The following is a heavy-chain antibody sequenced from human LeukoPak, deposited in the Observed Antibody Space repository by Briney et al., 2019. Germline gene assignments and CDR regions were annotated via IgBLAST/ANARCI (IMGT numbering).Heavy chain of an antibody. Sequence: PGGSLRLSCAASGFTFSSYAMSWVRQAPGKGLEWVSAISGSGGSTYYADSVKGRFTISRDNSKNTLYLQMNSLRAEDTAVYYCARVPSDSSGYYYGGFDYWGQGTLVTVSS. D-gene: IGHD3-22*01. CDR3: ARVPSDSSGYYYGGFDY. CDR2: ISGSGGST. CDR1: GFTFSSYA. J-gene: IGHJ4*02. V-gene: IGHV3-23*01.